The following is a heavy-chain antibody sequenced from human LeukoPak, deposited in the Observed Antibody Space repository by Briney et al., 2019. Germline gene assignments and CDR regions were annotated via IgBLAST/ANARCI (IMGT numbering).Heavy chain of an antibody. J-gene: IGHJ4*02. CDR1: RGSISSLY. D-gene: IGHD5-18*01. CDR2: IYYTGST. CDR3: ARGRGYSYGSPLDY. V-gene: IGHV4-59*11. Sequence: PSETLSHTCTVSRGSISSLYWSWIRQPPGKGLEWIGNIYYTGSTNYNPSLKSRVTISVDTSKNQFFLKLSSVTAADTAVYYCARGRGYSYGSPLDYWGQGSLVTVSS.